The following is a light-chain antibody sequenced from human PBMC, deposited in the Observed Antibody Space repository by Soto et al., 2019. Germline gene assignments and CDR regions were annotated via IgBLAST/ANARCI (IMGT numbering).Light chain of an antibody. CDR3: QSFDADIHARV. Sequence: NFMLTQPHSVSESPGKTITISCTRSSGSIVSHYVQWFQQRPGSAPTTVIYEDNLRPSGVPDRFSGSIDRSSNSASLTISGLKSEDEADDYCQSFDADIHARVFGGGTKVTVL. CDR1: SGSIVSHY. J-gene: IGLJ3*02. V-gene: IGLV6-57*03. CDR2: EDN.